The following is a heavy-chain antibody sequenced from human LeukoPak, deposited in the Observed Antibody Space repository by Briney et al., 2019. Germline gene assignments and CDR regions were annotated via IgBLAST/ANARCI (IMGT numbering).Heavy chain of an antibody. CDR1: GFTFSNYY. D-gene: IGHD2-2*01. CDR3: ARVAGYCSTTSCYGYYFDS. J-gene: IGHJ4*02. CDR2: ITSSGGAI. Sequence: PGGSLRLSCAASGFTFSNYYMTWIRQAPGKGLEGVSYITSSGGAIYYADSVKGRFTISRHKAKNSLYPQMNSLREEDTAVYYCARVAGYCSTTSCYGYYFDSWGQGTLVTVSS. V-gene: IGHV3-11*04.